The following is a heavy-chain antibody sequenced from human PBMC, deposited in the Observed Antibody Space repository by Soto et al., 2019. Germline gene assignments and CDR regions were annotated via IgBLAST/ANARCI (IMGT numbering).Heavy chain of an antibody. Sequence: PGGSLRLSCAVSGFTFSTYGMHWVRQAPGMGLEWVAVIWYDGGSKYYADSVKGRFTISRDNSKNTLYLQMDSLRAEDTAVYYCARVGPPVYNWYYYAMGVWGQGTTVTVSS. CDR3: ARVGPPVYNWYYYAMGV. J-gene: IGHJ6*02. CDR2: IWYDGGSK. V-gene: IGHV3-33*01. CDR1: GFTFSTYG. D-gene: IGHD1-20*01.